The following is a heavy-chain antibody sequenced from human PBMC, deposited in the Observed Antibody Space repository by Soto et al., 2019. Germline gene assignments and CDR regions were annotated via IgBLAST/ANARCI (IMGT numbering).Heavy chain of an antibody. CDR1: GGTFSSYA. J-gene: IGHJ4*02. CDR2: IIPIFGTA. D-gene: IGHD3-22*01. Sequence: SVKVSCKASGGTFSSYAISWVRQAPGQGLEWMGGIIPIFGTANYAQKFQGRVTITADESTSTAYMELSSLRSEDTAVYYCARDGYDSSGPEGEADYWGQGTLVTVSS. V-gene: IGHV1-69*13. CDR3: ARDGYDSSGPEGEADY.